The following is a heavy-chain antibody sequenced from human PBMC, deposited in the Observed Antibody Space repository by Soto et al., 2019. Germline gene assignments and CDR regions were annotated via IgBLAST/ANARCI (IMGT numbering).Heavy chain of an antibody. CDR2: ISYDGSNK. CDR1: GFTFSSYA. V-gene: IGHV3-30*14. J-gene: IGHJ3*02. CDR3: ARDQGYDSSDYSLRSGAADAFDI. Sequence: GGSLRLSCAASGFTFSSYAMHWVRQAPGKGLEWVAVISYDGSNKYYADSVKGRFTISRDSSKNTLYLQMGSLRAEDMAVYYCARDQGYDSSDYSLRSGAADAFDIWGQGTMVTVS. D-gene: IGHD3-22*01.